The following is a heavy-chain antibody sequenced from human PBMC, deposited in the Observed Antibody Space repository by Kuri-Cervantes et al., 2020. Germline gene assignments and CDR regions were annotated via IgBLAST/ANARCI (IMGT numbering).Heavy chain of an antibody. Sequence: GGSLRLSCAASGFTFSSSAIHWVRQAPGKGLEWVAVISYDGSNKYYADSVKGRFTISRDNSKNTLYLQMNSLRAEDTAVFYCAKETTGYSYGNLDYWGQGTLVTVSS. CDR3: AKETTGYSYGNLDY. CDR1: GFTFSSSA. D-gene: IGHD5-18*01. J-gene: IGHJ4*02. V-gene: IGHV3-30-3*01. CDR2: ISYDGSNK.